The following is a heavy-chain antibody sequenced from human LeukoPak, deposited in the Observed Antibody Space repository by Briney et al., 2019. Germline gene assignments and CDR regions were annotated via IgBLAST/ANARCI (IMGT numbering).Heavy chain of an antibody. CDR2: ISYDGSNK. V-gene: IGHV3-30*18. Sequence: GRSLRLSCAASGFTFSSYGMHWVRQAPGKGLEWVAVISYDGSNKYYADSVKGRFTISRDNSKNTLYLQMNSLRAEDTAVYYCAKNYYYLDYWGQGTLVTVSS. D-gene: IGHD1-26*01. CDR3: AKNYYYLDY. J-gene: IGHJ4*02. CDR1: GFTFSSYG.